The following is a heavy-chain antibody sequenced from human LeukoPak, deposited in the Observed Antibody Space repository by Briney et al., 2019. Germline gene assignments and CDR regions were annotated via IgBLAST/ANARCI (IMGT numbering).Heavy chain of an antibody. Sequence: ASVKVSCKVSGCTLTELSMHWVRQAPGKGLEWMGGFDPEDGETIYAQKFQGRVTMTEDTSTDTAYMELSSLRSEDTAVYYCAHGKGRWLHLIYWGQGTLVTVSS. J-gene: IGHJ4*02. CDR1: GCTLTELS. V-gene: IGHV1-24*01. CDR3: AHGKGRWLHLIY. CDR2: FDPEDGET. D-gene: IGHD5-24*01.